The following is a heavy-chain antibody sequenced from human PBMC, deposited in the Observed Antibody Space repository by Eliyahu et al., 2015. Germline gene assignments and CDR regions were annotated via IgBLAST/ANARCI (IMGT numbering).Heavy chain of an antibody. D-gene: IGHD6-6*01. Sequence: QVQLVQSGAEVXKPGASVKVSCKASGYTFTGXYMXXVXQAPGQGLEWMGWINPNSGGTNYAQKFQGRVTMTRDTSISTAYMELSRLRSDDTAVYYCARDLFRFHPVSLYSSSSSGGFDYWGQGTLVTVSS. CDR3: ARDLFRFHPVSLYSSSSSGGFDY. V-gene: IGHV1-2*02. CDR1: GYTFTGXY. J-gene: IGHJ4*02. CDR2: INPNSGGT.